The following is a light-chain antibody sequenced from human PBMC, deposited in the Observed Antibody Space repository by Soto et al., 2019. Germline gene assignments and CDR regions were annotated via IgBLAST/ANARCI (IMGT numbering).Light chain of an antibody. J-gene: IGKJ4*01. CDR2: EAS. CDR1: QSISNW. V-gene: IGKV1-5*03. CDR3: QQANSFPLT. Sequence: DIQMTQSPSTLSASVGDRVTITCRASQSISNWLAWYQQKPGKAPKLLMFEASSLESGVPSRFSGSGSGTDFALTITSLQAEDFATYYCQQANSFPLTVGGGTKVEI.